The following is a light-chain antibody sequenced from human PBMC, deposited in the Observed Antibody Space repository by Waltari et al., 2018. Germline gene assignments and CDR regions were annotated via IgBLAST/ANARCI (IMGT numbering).Light chain of an antibody. V-gene: IGKV3-15*01. Sequence: EIVMTQSPATLSVSPGERATLSCRASQSVTSNLAWYQQKPGQAPRLLIYEASTSATGIPARFSGSGSGTEFTLTISSLQSEDFAVYYCQQYNRWPPITFGQGTRLEIK. J-gene: IGKJ5*01. CDR2: EAS. CDR3: QQYNRWPPIT. CDR1: QSVTSN.